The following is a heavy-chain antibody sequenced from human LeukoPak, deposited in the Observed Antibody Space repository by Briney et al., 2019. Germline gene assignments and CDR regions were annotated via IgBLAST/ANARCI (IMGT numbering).Heavy chain of an antibody. CDR2: ISGSDGNT. J-gene: IGHJ4*02. CDR3: AKDSSVPYGITD. Sequence: GGSLRLSCAASGFTFSKYAMSWVRQAPGKGLEWVSAISGSDGNTFYADSVKGRFTISRDNSKNTLSLQTNSLRAEDTALYYCAKDSSVPYGITDWGQGTLVTVSS. CDR1: GFTFSKYA. D-gene: IGHD4-17*01. V-gene: IGHV3-23*01.